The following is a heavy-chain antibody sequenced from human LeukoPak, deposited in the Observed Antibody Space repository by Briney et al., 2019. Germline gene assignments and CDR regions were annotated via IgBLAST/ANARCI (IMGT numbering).Heavy chain of an antibody. CDR2: IWYDGSNK. D-gene: IGHD3-10*01. CDR1: GFTFSSYG. V-gene: IGHV3-33*01. CDR3: ARDSGYYYGSGSYYTRYFDY. J-gene: IGHJ4*02. Sequence: GRSLRLSCAASGFTFSSYGMHWVRQAPGKGLEWVVVIWYDGSNKYYADSVKGRFTISRDNSKNTLYLQMNSLRAEDTAVYYCARDSGYYYGSGSYYTRYFDYWGQGTLVTVSS.